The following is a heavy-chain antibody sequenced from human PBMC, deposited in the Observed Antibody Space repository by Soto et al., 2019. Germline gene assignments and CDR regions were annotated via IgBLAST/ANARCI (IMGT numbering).Heavy chain of an antibody. D-gene: IGHD6-13*01. CDR2: IYSGGST. CDR3: ASLGSAAGTLVDP. J-gene: IGHJ5*02. Sequence: GGSLRLSCAASGFTVSSNYMSWVRQAPGKGLEWVSVIYSGGSTYYADSVKGRFTISRDNSKNTLYLQMNSLRAEDTAVYYCASLGSAAGTLVDPWGQGTLVTISS. CDR1: GFTVSSNY. V-gene: IGHV3-66*01.